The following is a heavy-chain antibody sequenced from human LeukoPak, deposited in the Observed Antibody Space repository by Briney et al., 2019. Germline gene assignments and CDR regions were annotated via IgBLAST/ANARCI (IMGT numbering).Heavy chain of an antibody. CDR1: GYTFTGYY. CDR2: INPNSGGT. J-gene: IGHJ4*02. Sequence: GASVKVSCKAPGYTFTGYYMHWVRQAPGQGREWMGWINPNSGGTNYAQKFQGRVTMTRDTSISTAYMELSRLRSDDTDIYYCAKANWVSNPDAVWGGQGTQVTVSS. V-gene: IGHV1-2*02. CDR3: AKANWVSNPDAVW. D-gene: IGHD1-14*01.